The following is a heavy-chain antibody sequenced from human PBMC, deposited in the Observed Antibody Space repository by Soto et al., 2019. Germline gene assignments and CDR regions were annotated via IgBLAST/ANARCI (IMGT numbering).Heavy chain of an antibody. J-gene: IGHJ6*02. V-gene: IGHV4-34*01. CDR3: ARGRVSSSWYKVDV. Sequence: LSLTCAVYGGSFSGYYWSWIRQPPGKGLEWIGEINHSGSTNYNPSLKSRVTISVDTSKNQFSLKLSSVTAADTAVYYCARGRVSSSWYKVDVWGQGTTVTVSS. CDR2: INHSGST. D-gene: IGHD6-13*01. CDR1: GGSFSGYY.